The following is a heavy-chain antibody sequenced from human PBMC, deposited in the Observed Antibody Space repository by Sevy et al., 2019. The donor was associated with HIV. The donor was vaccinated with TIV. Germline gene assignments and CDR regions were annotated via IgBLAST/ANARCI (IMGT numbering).Heavy chain of an antibody. V-gene: IGHV3-43*01. Sequence: GGSLRLSCAASGFTFDDYTMHWVRQAPGKGLEWVSLISWDGGSTYYADSVKGRFTNSRDNSKNSLYLQMNSLRTEDTALYYCAKGYCSGGSCYSGVYYYYMDVWGKGTTVTVSS. CDR3: AKGYCSGGSCYSGVYYYYMDV. J-gene: IGHJ6*03. CDR2: ISWDGGST. D-gene: IGHD2-15*01. CDR1: GFTFDDYT.